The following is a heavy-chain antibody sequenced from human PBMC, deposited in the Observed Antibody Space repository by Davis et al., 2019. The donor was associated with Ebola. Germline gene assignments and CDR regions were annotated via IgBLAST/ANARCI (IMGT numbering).Heavy chain of an antibody. Sequence: GESLKISCAASGFTFSSYDMHWVRQATGKGLEWVSAIGTAGDTYYPGSVKGRFTISRENAKNSLYLQMNSLRAGDTAVYYCARGGHYDILTGYFGVGDYYYGVDVWGQGTTVTVSS. CDR3: ARGGHYDILTGYFGVGDYYYGVDV. CDR2: IGTAGDT. CDR1: GFTFSSYD. D-gene: IGHD3-9*01. J-gene: IGHJ6*02. V-gene: IGHV3-13*01.